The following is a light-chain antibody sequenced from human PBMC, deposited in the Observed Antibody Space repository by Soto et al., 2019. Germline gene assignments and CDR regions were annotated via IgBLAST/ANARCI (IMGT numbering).Light chain of an antibody. J-gene: IGLJ2*01. CDR2: GNS. V-gene: IGLV1-40*01. CDR3: QSYDSSLSGSVV. Sequence: SVLTQPPSVSGAPGQRVTISCTGSSSNIGAGYDVHWYQQLPGTAPKLLIYGNSNRPSGVPDRFSGSKSGTSASLAITGLQAEDEADHYCQSYDSSLSGSVVFGGGTKLTVL. CDR1: SSNIGAGYD.